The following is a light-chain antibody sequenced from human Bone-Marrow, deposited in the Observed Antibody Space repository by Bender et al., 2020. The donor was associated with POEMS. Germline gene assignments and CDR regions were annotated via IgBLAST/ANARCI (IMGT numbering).Light chain of an antibody. Sequence: QSVLTQPPSASGTPGQRVTISCSGSTSNILSNTVNWYQQLPGSAPKLLIYTDNQRPSGVPDRFSASKSGTSASLAISGLQSDDEADYYCAAWDDTLTAPVFGGGTKLTVL. CDR1: TSNILSNT. CDR2: TDN. CDR3: AAWDDTLTAPV. V-gene: IGLV1-44*01. J-gene: IGLJ3*02.